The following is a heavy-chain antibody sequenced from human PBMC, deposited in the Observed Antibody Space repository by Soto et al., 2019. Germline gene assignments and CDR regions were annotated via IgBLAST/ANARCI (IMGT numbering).Heavy chain of an antibody. J-gene: IGHJ4*02. CDR2: ITGSGYFT. CDR1: GFTFSSYA. D-gene: IGHD3-16*01. V-gene: IGHV3-23*01. Sequence: EVQLLESWGDLVQPGGSLRLSCAASGFTFSSYAMSWVRQAPGKVLEWVSGITGSGYFTYYADAVKGRLTIYRDNSKNTIYLHMNSLRAEDTAVYYCAQPITFAGGKYFDYWGQGALVTVSS. CDR3: AQPITFAGGKYFDY.